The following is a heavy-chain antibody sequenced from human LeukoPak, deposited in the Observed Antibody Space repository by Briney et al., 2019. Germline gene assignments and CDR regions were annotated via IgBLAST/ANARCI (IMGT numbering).Heavy chain of an antibody. J-gene: IGHJ4*02. CDR1: GGSISSSSHY. V-gene: IGHV4-39*02. Sequence: SETLSLTCTVSGGSISSSSHYWGWIRQPPGKGLEWIGSIYYSGSTYYSPSLKSRLTISVDTSKNHFSLKLSSVTAADTAVYYCARGKAYHYYDSSGYYYDYWGQGTLVTVSS. CDR3: ARGKAYHYYDSSGYYYDY. D-gene: IGHD3-22*01. CDR2: IYYSGST.